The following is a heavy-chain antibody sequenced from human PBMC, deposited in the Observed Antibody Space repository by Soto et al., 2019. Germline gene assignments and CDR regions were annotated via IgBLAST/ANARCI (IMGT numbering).Heavy chain of an antibody. V-gene: IGHV3-30*18. J-gene: IGHJ4*02. CDR1: GFTFSRHG. Sequence: QAQLVESGGGVVQPGRSLRLSCAASGFTFSRHGMHWVRQAPGKWLEWVAVIWYDGSNKYYADSVKGRFTISRDNSNNTLYLQMNSLRAEDTAIYYCAKAYSGDDLETDYWGQGTLVTVSS. CDR3: AKAYSGDDLETDY. CDR2: IWYDGSNK. D-gene: IGHD5-12*01.